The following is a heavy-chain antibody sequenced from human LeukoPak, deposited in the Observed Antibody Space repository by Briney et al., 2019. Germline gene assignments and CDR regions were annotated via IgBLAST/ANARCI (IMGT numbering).Heavy chain of an antibody. D-gene: IGHD3-9*01. CDR2: IYPGDSDT. CDR3: VLRIDWLC. V-gene: IGHV5-51*01. J-gene: IGHJ4*02. Sequence: GESLKISCNGSGYSFTSYWIGWVRQMPGKGLEWMGIIYPGDSDTRYSPSFQGQVTISADRSISTAYLQWTSLKASDTAVYYCVLRIDWLCWGQGTLVTVSS. CDR1: GYSFTSYW.